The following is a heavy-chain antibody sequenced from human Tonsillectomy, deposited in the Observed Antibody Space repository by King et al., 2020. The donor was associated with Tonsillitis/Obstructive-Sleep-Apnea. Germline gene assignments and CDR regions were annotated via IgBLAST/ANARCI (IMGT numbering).Heavy chain of an antibody. Sequence: VQLQQWGAGLLKPSETLSLTCAVCGGSFSGYYWSWIRQPPGKGLEWIGEINHRGSTNYNPSLKSRVTISVDTSKNQFSLKLTSVTAADTAVYYCARGDFVVVPNTLYYFDYWGQGTLVTVSS. V-gene: IGHV4-34*01. D-gene: IGHD2-2*01. CDR3: ARGDFVVVPNTLYYFDY. CDR1: GGSFSGYY. CDR2: INHRGST. J-gene: IGHJ4*02.